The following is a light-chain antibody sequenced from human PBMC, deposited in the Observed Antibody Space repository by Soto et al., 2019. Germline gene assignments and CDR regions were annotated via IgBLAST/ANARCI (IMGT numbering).Light chain of an antibody. Sequence: QSVLTQPRSVSGSPGQSVTISCTGTSSDVGGYNYVSWYQQHPGKAPKLMIYDVSKRPSGVPDRFSGSKSGNTASLTISGLQAEDEADYYCYSYAGSSWVFGGGTKLTVL. V-gene: IGLV2-11*01. CDR3: YSYAGSSWV. CDR2: DVS. CDR1: SSDVGGYNY. J-gene: IGLJ3*02.